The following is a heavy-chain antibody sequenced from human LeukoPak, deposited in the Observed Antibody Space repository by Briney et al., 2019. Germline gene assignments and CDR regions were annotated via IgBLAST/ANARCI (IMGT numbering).Heavy chain of an antibody. CDR2: IIPIFGTA. Sequence: ASVKVSCKASGGTFSSYAISWVRQAPGQGLEWMGGIIPIFGTANYAQKFQGRVTITADESTSTAYMELSSLRSEDTAVYYCATHGSRLVLGRYCSGGSCYPFDYWGQGTLVTVSS. D-gene: IGHD2-15*01. CDR1: GGTFSSYA. J-gene: IGHJ4*02. CDR3: ATHGSRLVLGRYCSGGSCYPFDY. V-gene: IGHV1-69*13.